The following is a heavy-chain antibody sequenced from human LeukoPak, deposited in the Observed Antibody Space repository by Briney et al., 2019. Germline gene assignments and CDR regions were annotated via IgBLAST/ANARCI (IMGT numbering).Heavy chain of an antibody. CDR1: GYTFTSYD. V-gene: IGHV1-8*01. CDR2: MNPNSGST. J-gene: IGHJ4*02. Sequence: ASVKVSCKASGYTFTSYDINWVRQATGQGLEWMGWMNPNSGSTGYAQKFQGRVTMTRNTSISTVHMELSSLRSEDTAVYYCARFRGSGSYYNGDFWGQGTLVTVSS. CDR3: ARFRGSGSYYNGDF. D-gene: IGHD3-10*01.